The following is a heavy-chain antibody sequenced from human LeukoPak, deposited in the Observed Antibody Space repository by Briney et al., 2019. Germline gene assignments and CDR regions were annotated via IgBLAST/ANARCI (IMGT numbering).Heavy chain of an antibody. V-gene: IGHV3-48*01. Sequence: PGGSLSLSCAASGFAFSNYNMNWVRQAPGKGLEWVSYISSSSHSIYYADSVKGRFTVSRDNAQDSLYLQLNNLKAGDTAVYYCARALTRDALDIWGQGTMVTVSS. J-gene: IGHJ3*02. CDR3: ARALTRDALDI. CDR2: ISSSSHSI. CDR1: GFAFSNYN.